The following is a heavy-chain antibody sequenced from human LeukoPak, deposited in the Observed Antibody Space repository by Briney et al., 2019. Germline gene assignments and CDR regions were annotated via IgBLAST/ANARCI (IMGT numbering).Heavy chain of an antibody. J-gene: IGHJ4*02. V-gene: IGHV3-9*01. D-gene: IGHD2-15*01. CDR1: GFTFDDYA. CDR3: AKGDVVVGNYFDY. CDR2: ISWNSGSI. Sequence: PGRSLRLSCAASGFTFDDYAMHWVRQAPGKGLEWVSGISWNSGSIGYADSVKGRFTIPRDNAKNSLYLQMNSLRAEDTALYYCAKGDVVVGNYFDYWGQGTLVTVSS.